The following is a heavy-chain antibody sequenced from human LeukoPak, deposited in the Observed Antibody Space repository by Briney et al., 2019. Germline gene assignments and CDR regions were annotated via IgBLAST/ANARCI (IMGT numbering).Heavy chain of an antibody. J-gene: IGHJ5*02. CDR1: GFAFSSYW. V-gene: IGHV3-7*04. CDR2: IKQDGSEK. D-gene: IGHD6-13*01. CDR3: ARGHSSSPNWFDP. Sequence: GGSLRLSCAASGFAFSSYWMSWVRQAPGKGLEWVASIKQDGSEKYYVDSVKGRFTISRDNAKDSLYLQMNSLRAEDTAVYYCARGHSSSPNWFDPWGQGTLVTVSS.